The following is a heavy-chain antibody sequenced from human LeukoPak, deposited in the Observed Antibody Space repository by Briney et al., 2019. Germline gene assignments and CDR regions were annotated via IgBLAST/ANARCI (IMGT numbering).Heavy chain of an antibody. CDR3: ATDRGWRTSGYYLYYFEY. CDR2: IKHDGSEK. V-gene: IGHV3-7*01. CDR1: GFIFTNYF. D-gene: IGHD3-3*01. Sequence: GGSLRLSCAASGFIFTNYFMSWVRQAPGKGLEWMASIKHDGSEKYYVDSVRGRFTISRDNTMNSLYLQMSSLRAEDTAVYYCATDRGWRTSGYYLYYFEYWGQGTLVTYSS. J-gene: IGHJ4*02.